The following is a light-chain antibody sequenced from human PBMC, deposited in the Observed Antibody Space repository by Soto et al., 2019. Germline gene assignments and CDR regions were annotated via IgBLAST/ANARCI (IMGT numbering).Light chain of an antibody. V-gene: IGLV1-47*01. Sequence: QSVLTQPPSASGTPGQRVTISCSGSSSSIGGNYVYWYQQVPGTAPKLLIYRSDQRPSGVPDRFSGSKSGTSASLAISGLRSDDEADYYCASWDDSLGGRVVFGGGTKLTVL. CDR2: RSD. CDR3: ASWDDSLGGRVV. CDR1: SSSIGGNY. J-gene: IGLJ2*01.